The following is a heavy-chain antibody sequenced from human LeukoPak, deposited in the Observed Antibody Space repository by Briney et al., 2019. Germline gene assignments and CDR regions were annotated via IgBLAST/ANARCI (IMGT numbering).Heavy chain of an antibody. CDR3: ASTSGWYEPIDY. CDR1: GFTFSSYS. D-gene: IGHD6-19*01. J-gene: IGHJ4*02. CDR2: IWYDGSNK. V-gene: IGHV3-33*01. Sequence: GGSLRLSCAASGFTFSSYSMHGVREAPDKGLEGVTDIWYDGSNKHYADSVKGRFTISRDNSKNTLYLQMNSLRAEDTAVYYCASTSGWYEPIDYWGQGTLVTVSS.